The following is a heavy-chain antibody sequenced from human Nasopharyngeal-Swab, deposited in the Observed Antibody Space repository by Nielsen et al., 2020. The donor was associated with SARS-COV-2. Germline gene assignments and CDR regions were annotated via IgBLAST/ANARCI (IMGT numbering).Heavy chain of an antibody. CDR1: GLTFSSYA. V-gene: IGHV3-23*01. J-gene: IGHJ2*01. CDR2: LRGSGEST. CDR3: ATSLGEIYRGWYFDL. D-gene: IGHD2-21*01. Sequence: GGSLKISCAASGLTFSSYAMSWVRQAPGKGLEWVSGLRGSGESTNYADSVKGRFTISRDNSISTMYLQMNSLRVEDTAIYYCATSLGEIYRGWYFDLWGRGTLVTVSS.